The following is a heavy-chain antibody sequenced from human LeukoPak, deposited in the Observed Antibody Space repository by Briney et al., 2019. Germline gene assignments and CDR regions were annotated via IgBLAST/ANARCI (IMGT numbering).Heavy chain of an antibody. J-gene: IGHJ4*02. V-gene: IGHV3-30*18. CDR1: GFNFSSYG. D-gene: IGHD6-13*01. CDR3: AKESHSSWSNFDY. Sequence: GGSLRLSCAASGFNFSSYGMHWVRQAPGKGLEWVAVISYDGSNKYYADSVKGRFTISRDNSKNTLYLQMNSLRAEDTAVYYCAKESHSSWSNFDYWGQGTLVTVSS. CDR2: ISYDGSNK.